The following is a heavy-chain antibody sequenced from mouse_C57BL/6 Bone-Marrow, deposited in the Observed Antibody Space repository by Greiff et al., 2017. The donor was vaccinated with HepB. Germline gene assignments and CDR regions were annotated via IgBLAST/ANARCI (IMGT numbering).Heavy chain of an antibody. V-gene: IGHV1-59*01. J-gene: IGHJ2*01. D-gene: IGHD2-1*01. CDR1: GYTFTSYW. CDR2: IDPSDSYT. Sequence: QVQLQQPGAELVRPGTSVKLSCKASGYTFTSYWMHWVKQRPGQGLEWIGVIDPSDSYTNYNQKFKGKATLTVDTSSSTAYMQLSSLTSEDSAVYYCAKLLPHYFDYWGQGTTLTVSS. CDR3: AKLLPHYFDY.